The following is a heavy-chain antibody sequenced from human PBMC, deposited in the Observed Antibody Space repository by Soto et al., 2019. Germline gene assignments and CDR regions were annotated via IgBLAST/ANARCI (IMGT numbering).Heavy chain of an antibody. V-gene: IGHV1-69*06. CDR3: AQRGSSSYYYNYGPDV. CDR1: GGTFTSYA. Sequence: QVQLVQSGAEVKKPGSSVKVSCKASGGTFTSYAFSWVRQAPGEGLEWMGTIIPIFGTANYAQKFQGRVKITADKSTRTAYMELSRLRSEDTAVYYWAQRGSSSYYYNYGPDVWGQVPTVTVFS. CDR2: IIPIFGTA. D-gene: IGHD6-6*01. J-gene: IGHJ6*02.